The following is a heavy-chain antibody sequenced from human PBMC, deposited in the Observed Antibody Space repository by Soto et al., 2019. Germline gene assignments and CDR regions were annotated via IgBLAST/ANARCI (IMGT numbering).Heavy chain of an antibody. Sequence: EVQLVESGGGLVQPGGSLRLSCEASGFTLSPYWMHWVRQAPGKGLVWVSRINSDGSSITYADSVKGQFTISRDNAKNTVYLQMNSLRAEAAAVYYCARVPCNAGVCRFDYWGQGTLVTVSS. CDR1: GFTLSPYW. CDR3: ARVPCNAGVCRFDY. D-gene: IGHD2-8*02. CDR2: INSDGSSI. V-gene: IGHV3-74*01. J-gene: IGHJ4*02.